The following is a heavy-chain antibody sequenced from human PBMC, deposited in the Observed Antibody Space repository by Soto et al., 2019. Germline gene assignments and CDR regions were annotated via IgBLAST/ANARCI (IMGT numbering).Heavy chain of an antibody. CDR1: GYTFTSYG. V-gene: IGHV1-18*01. J-gene: IGHJ6*03. CDR2: ISAYNGNT. Sequence: ASVKVSCKASGYTFTSYGTSWVRQAPGQGLEWMGWISAYNGNTNYAQKLQGRVTMTTDTSTSTAYMELRSLRSDDTAVYYCARDKMGYDFWSGYLGGVYYYYSMDVWGKGTTVTGSS. D-gene: IGHD3-3*01. CDR3: ARDKMGYDFWSGYLGGVYYYYSMDV.